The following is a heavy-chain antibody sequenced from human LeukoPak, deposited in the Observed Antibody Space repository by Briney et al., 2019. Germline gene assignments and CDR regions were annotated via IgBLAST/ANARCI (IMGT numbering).Heavy chain of an antibody. CDR1: GFTFSSYW. J-gene: IGHJ3*02. Sequence: RGSLRLSCAASGFTFSSYWMHWVRQAPGKGLVWVSRINSDGSDTIYADSVKGRFTISRDNAKNTLYLQMNSLRAEDTSVFYCARGGDNHGFDIWGQGTMVTVSS. V-gene: IGHV3-74*01. CDR3: ARGGDNHGFDI. D-gene: IGHD1-14*01. CDR2: INSDGSDT.